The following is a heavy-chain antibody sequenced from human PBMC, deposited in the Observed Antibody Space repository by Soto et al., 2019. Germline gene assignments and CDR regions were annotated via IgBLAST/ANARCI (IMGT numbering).Heavy chain of an antibody. J-gene: IGHJ4*02. D-gene: IGHD5-18*01. CDR3: ARGLNGYLHYFDY. Sequence: SVKVSCKASGGTFSSYTFSWVRQAPGQGLEWMGRIIPMLGIANYAQKFQGRVTITRDTSASTAYMELSSLRSEDTAVYYCARGLNGYLHYFDYWGQGTPVTVSS. CDR1: GGTFSSYT. CDR2: IIPMLGIA. V-gene: IGHV1-69*02.